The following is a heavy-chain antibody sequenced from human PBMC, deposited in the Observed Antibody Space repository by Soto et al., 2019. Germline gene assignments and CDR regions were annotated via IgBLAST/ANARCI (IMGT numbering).Heavy chain of an antibody. CDR1: VGSVSSVNDY. Sequence: PSETLSLTCSVSVGSVSSVNDYWSWIRQPPGKGLEWIGYIYHSGITNYNPSLKSRVTISLDTSKNQCSLALTSVTAADTAVYYCARLDLTYYFDYWGQGTPVTVSS. CDR3: ARLDLTYYFDY. CDR2: IYHSGIT. V-gene: IGHV4-61*01. D-gene: IGHD3-3*01. J-gene: IGHJ4*02.